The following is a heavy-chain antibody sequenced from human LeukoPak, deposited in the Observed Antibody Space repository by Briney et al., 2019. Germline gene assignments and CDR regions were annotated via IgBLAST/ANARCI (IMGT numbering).Heavy chain of an antibody. V-gene: IGHV3-7*01. Sequence: GGSLRLSCAASGFIFSSYWMSWVRQAPGKGLEWVTKIKQDGSEKYYVDSVKGRFTISRDNAKNSLYLQMNSLRAEDTAVYYCARVGARAFDIWGQGTMVTVSS. J-gene: IGHJ3*02. CDR3: ARVGARAFDI. D-gene: IGHD1-26*01. CDR1: GFIFSSYW. CDR2: IKQDGSEK.